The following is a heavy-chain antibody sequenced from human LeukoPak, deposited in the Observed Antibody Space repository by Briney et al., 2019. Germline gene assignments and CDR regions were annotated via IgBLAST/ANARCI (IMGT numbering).Heavy chain of an antibody. V-gene: IGHV1-46*01. D-gene: IGHD6-19*01. Sequence: ASVKGSCTAPGYTFTSYYMPWVRQSTGPGLELMTIFTPTGGSTSYAQKFQGRVTMTRDTSTSTVYMELSSLSSEDTAVYYCARGGRERYSSGWTDAFDIWGQGTMVTVSS. CDR2: FTPTGGST. CDR1: GYTFTSYY. J-gene: IGHJ3*02. CDR3: ARGGRERYSSGWTDAFDI.